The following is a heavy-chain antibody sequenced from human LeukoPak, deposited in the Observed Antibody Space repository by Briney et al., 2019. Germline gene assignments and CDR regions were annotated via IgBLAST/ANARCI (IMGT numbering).Heavy chain of an antibody. Sequence: ASVKVSCKASGYTFTGYYMHWVRQAPGQGLEWMGRINPNSGGTNYAQKFQGRVTMTRDTSISTAYMELSRLRSDDTAVYYCARERPQAYYYDYVRGSYRSTGAFDIWGQGTMVTVSS. CDR1: GYTFTGYY. CDR2: INPNSGGT. CDR3: ARERPQAYYYDYVRGSYRSTGAFDI. D-gene: IGHD3-16*02. V-gene: IGHV1-2*06. J-gene: IGHJ3*02.